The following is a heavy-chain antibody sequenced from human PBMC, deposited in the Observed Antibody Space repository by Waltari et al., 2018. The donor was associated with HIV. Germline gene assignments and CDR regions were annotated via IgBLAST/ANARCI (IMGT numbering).Heavy chain of an antibody. CDR3: ARDPYYYDTTYGMDV. CDR2: ISYDGSNK. J-gene: IGHJ6*02. D-gene: IGHD3-22*01. Sequence: QVQLVASGGGGVAPVRSVRRSCAGSGFASRRNALSLGRHVSGKGLEWVEVISYDGSNKYYADSVKGRFTISRDKSKNTLYLQMNSLRAEDTAVYYCARDPYYYDTTYGMDVWGQGTTVTVSS. V-gene: IGHV3-30-3*01. CDR1: GFASRRNA.